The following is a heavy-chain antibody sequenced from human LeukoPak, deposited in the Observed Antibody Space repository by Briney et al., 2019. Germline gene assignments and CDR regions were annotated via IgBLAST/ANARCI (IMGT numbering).Heavy chain of an antibody. J-gene: IGHJ6*03. CDR2: IYYSGST. CDR3: ARGPVFGVVSFLGYYMDV. Sequence: SETLSLTCTVSGGSISSYYWSWIRQPPGKGLEWIGYIYYSGSTNYNPSLKSRVTISVDTSKNQFSLKLSSVTAADTAVYYCARGPVFGVVSFLGYYMDVWGKGTTVTVSS. D-gene: IGHD3-3*01. V-gene: IGHV4-59*01. CDR1: GGSISSYY.